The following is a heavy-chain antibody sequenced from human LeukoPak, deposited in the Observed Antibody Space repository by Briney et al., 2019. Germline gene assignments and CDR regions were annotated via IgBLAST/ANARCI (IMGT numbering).Heavy chain of an antibody. V-gene: IGHV4-4*07. CDR1: GGSISSYY. CDR3: ARDGGSSGWYGGDY. J-gene: IGHJ4*02. Sequence: SETLSLTCTVSGGSISSYYWSWIRQPAGKGLEWIGCTYTSGGTNYNPSLKSRVTMSVDTSRNQFSLKLSSVTAADTAVYYCARDGGSSGWYGGDYWGQGTLVTVSS. CDR2: TYTSGGT. D-gene: IGHD6-19*01.